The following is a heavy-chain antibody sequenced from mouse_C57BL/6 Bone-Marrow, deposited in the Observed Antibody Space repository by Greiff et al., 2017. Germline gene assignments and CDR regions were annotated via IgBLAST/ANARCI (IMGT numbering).Heavy chain of an antibody. Sequence: QAQLQQLGAEPVRPGFSVKLLCKASVYMFTSFWTDWVKQRSGQGLEWIGNIYASDSETHYNQKCKDKATLTVDKSSSTAYMQLSGLTAEGSAVYYCALWLYYWGQGTALTVTA. J-gene: IGHJ2*01. D-gene: IGHD1-1*02. V-gene: IGHV1-61*01. CDR2: IYASDSET. CDR1: VYMFTSFW. CDR3: ALWLYY.